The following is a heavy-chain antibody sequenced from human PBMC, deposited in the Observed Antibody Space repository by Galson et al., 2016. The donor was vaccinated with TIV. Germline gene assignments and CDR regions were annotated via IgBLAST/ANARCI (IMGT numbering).Heavy chain of an antibody. CDR2: MSPHSGNT. CDR1: GYTFLSYD. Sequence: SVKVSCKASGYTFLSYDINWVRQAPGQGLEWMGWMSPHSGNTGYSQKFLGRVSMTRNMSISTAYMELSSLRSEDTAVYYCARGAYGSYYYGVDNWGQGTTVTVSS. D-gene: IGHD4-17*01. V-gene: IGHV1-8*01. J-gene: IGHJ6*02. CDR3: ARGAYGSYYYGVDN.